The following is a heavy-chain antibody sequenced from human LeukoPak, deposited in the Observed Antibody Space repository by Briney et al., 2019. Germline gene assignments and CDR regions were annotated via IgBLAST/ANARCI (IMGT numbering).Heavy chain of an antibody. J-gene: IGHJ6*04. CDR2: IWYDGNNK. CDR3: ARGSESYDYYSYGMDV. CDR1: GFSFSAYG. Sequence: PGGSLRLSCAASGFSFSAYGMHWVRQAPGKGLEWVALIWYDGNNKYYADSVKGRLTISRDNSKNTLYLQTNSLRAEDTAVYYCARGSESYDYYSYGMDVWGKGTTVTVS. V-gene: IGHV3-33*01. D-gene: IGHD5-12*01.